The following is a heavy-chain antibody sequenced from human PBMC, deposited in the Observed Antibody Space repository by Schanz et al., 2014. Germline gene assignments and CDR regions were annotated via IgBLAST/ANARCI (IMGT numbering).Heavy chain of an antibody. Sequence: ESGGGLVQPGGSLRLSCAASGFTFSSYAMSWVRQAPGKGLEWVSFIYIGGNTYYADSVKGRFTISRDNSKNSLYLQMNSLRADDTAMYYCARWFLIRGVILDSWGQGTLVTVSS. D-gene: IGHD3-10*01. J-gene: IGHJ4*02. CDR1: GFTFSSYA. CDR3: ARWFLIRGVILDS. CDR2: FIYIGGNT. V-gene: IGHV3-23*01.